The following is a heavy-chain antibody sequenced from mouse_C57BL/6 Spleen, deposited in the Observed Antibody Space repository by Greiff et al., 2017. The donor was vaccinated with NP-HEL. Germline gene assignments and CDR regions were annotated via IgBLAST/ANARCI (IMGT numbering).Heavy chain of an antibody. V-gene: IGHV1-15*01. CDR2: IDPETGGT. D-gene: IGHD1-1*01. CDR1: GYTFTDYE. CDR3: TRQYYGPFYYFDY. J-gene: IGHJ2*01. Sequence: QVQLKQSGAELVRPGASVTLSCKASGYTFTDYEMHWVKQTPVHGLEWIGAIDPETGGTAYNQKFKGKAILTADKSSSTAYMELRSLTSEDSAVYYCTRQYYGPFYYFDYWGQGTTLTVSS.